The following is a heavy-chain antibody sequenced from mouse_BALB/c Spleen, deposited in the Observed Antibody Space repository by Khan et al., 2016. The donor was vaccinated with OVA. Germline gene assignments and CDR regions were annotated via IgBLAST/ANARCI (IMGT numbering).Heavy chain of an antibody. V-gene: IGHV1S136*01. Sequence: VQLQQSGPELVKPGASVKMSCKASGYTFTNYVMHWVKQKPGQGLEWIGYINPYNDGTKYNEKFKGKATLTSDKSSSTAYMELSSLTSEDSAVYYCARRGGCYYGNSSPPTMDYWGQGSSGTVSS. J-gene: IGHJ4*01. CDR1: GYTFTNYV. D-gene: IGHD1-1*01. CDR2: INPYNDGT. CDR3: ARRGGCYYGNSSPPTMDY.